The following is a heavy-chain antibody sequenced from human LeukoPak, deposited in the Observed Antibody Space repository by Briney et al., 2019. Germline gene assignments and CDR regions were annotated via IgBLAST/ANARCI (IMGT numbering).Heavy chain of an antibody. CDR3: ARDLGIDRFDC. D-gene: IGHD7-27*01. CDR1: GFTFRNYW. J-gene: IGHJ4*02. CDR2: IRQDGGEK. V-gene: IGHV3-7*01. Sequence: LLGGSLRLSCVVSGFTFRNYWMSWVRQTPGKGLEWVANIRQDGGEKYYMDFVKGRFTISRDNANNSLYLQLNSLRAEDTAVYYCARDLGIDRFDCWGQGTLVTVSS.